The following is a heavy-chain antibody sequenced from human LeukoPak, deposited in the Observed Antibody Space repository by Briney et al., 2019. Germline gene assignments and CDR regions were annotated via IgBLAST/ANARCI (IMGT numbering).Heavy chain of an antibody. CDR3: ARANIRGDV. V-gene: IGHV3-53*01. J-gene: IGHJ6*02. CDR2: IYSGDST. Sequence: GGSLRLSCAASGFAVSDNYMSWVRQSPGKGLECVSVIYSGDSTYYADSVKGRFTISRDNSKNTLYLQMNSLRAEDTAVYYCARANIRGDVWGQGTTVTVSS. D-gene: IGHD3-10*01. CDR1: GFAVSDNY.